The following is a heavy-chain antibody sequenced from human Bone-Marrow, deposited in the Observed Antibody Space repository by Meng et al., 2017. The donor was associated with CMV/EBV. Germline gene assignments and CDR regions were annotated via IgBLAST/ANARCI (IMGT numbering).Heavy chain of an antibody. CDR1: GYTVSAYR. Sequence: KGSCKASGYTVSAYRLHWVRQAPGQGPEWLGGINCNRGDTNYAQKFQGRVTMTRDTSISTAYMELSNLRSDDTALYFCVRLAGGVDYWGQGTLVTVSS. V-gene: IGHV1-2*02. J-gene: IGHJ4*02. CDR3: VRLAGGVDY. CDR2: INCNRGDT. D-gene: IGHD3-10*01.